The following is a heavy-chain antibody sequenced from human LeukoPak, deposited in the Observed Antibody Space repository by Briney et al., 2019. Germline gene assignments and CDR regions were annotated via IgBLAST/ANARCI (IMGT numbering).Heavy chain of an antibody. J-gene: IGHJ4*02. D-gene: IGHD2-2*01. CDR2: ISGSGGST. CDR1: GFTFSTYA. V-gene: IGHV3-23*01. Sequence: GGSLRLSCAASGFTFSTYAMSWVRQAPGKGLECVSTISGSGGSTYYADSVKGRFTISRDNSKNTLSLQMNSLRAEDTAVYYCAKDLRKTVVVPAANYFDYWGQGTLVTVSS. CDR3: AKDLRKTVVVPAANYFDY.